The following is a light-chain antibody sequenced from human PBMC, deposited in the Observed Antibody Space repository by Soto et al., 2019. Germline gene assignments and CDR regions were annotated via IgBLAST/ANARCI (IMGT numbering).Light chain of an antibody. V-gene: IGKV3-11*01. CDR2: DAS. Sequence: EIVLTQSPATLSFSPGERATLSCRASQSVSSSLAWYQQKPGQAPRLLIYDASNRATGIPARFSGSGSGKDFTLTISSLEPFYFAVYYCLQYGTSPFTFCGGPKLDIK. J-gene: IGKJ4*01. CDR1: QSVSSS. CDR3: LQYGTSPFT.